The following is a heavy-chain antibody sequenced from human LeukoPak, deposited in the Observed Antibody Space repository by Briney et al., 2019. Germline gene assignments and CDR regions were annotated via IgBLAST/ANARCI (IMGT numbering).Heavy chain of an antibody. CDR2: ISYSGTT. CDR3: ARGPGFDY. CDR1: GGSISNSSYY. Sequence: SETLSLTCTVSGGSISNSSYYWGWIRQPPGRGLEWIGSISYSGTTYHNPSLKSRVTISVDTSKNQFSLKLSSVTAADTAVYYCARGPGFDYWGQGTLVTVSS. V-gene: IGHV4-39*07. J-gene: IGHJ4*02.